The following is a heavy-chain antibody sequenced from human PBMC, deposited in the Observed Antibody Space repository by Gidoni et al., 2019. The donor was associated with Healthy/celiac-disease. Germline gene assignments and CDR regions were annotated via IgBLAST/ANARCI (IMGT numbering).Heavy chain of an antibody. CDR2: INHSGST. J-gene: IGHJ5*02. CDR3: ARNIKGYTAMVHSWFDP. V-gene: IGHV4-34*01. Sequence: QVQLQQWGAGLLKPSETLSLTCAVYGGSFSGYYWSWIRQPPGKGLEWIGEINHSGSTNYNPSLKSRVTISVDTSKNQFSLKLSSVTAADTAVYYCARNIKGYTAMVHSWFDPWGQGTLVTVSS. D-gene: IGHD5-18*01. CDR1: GGSFSGYY.